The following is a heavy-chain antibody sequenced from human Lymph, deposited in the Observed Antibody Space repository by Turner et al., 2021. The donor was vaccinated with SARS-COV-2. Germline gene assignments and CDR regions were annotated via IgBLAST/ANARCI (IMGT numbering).Heavy chain of an antibody. D-gene: IGHD2-15*01. J-gene: IGHJ6*02. Sequence: QVQLVQSGAEVKKPGASVKVSCKVSGDTLTELSMHWVRQAPGKGLEWMGGFDPEDDEIIYAQKFQGRVTMTEDTSTDTAYMELSSLRSEDTAVYYCATVLCTGSSCYYYGMDVWGQGTTVTVSS. CDR3: ATVLCTGSSCYYYGMDV. CDR2: FDPEDDEI. V-gene: IGHV1-24*01. CDR1: GDTLTELS.